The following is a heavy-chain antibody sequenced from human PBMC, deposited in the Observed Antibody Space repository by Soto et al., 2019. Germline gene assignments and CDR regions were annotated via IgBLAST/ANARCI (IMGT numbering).Heavy chain of an antibody. CDR1: GFTFSSYA. V-gene: IGHV3-23*01. CDR2: ISGSGGST. CDR3: AKSPASSGWYRYFDY. D-gene: IGHD6-19*01. J-gene: IGHJ4*02. Sequence: PGGSLRLSCAASGFTFSSYAMSWVRQAPGKGLEWVSAISGSGGSTYYADSVKGRFTISRDNSKNTLYLQMNSLRAEDTAVYYCAKSPASSGWYRYFDYWGQGTLVTVSS.